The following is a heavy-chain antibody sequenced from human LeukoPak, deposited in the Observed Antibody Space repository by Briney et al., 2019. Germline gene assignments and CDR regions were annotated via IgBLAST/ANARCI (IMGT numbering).Heavy chain of an antibody. V-gene: IGHV3-23*05. D-gene: IGHD4-17*01. CDR1: GFTFSSCA. CDR3: AAAVTTGRAEHY. Sequence: GGSLRLSCAASGFTFSSCAMTWVRHAPGKGLEWVSGISKSGNNTYYADSVAGRLTISRDNSKNTLYLQMNSLRADDRAVYYCAAAVTTGRAEHYWGQGTLVTVSS. CDR2: ISKSGNNT. J-gene: IGHJ4*02.